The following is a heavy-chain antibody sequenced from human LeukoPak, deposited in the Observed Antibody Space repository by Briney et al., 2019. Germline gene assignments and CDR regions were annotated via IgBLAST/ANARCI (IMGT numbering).Heavy chain of an antibody. D-gene: IGHD4-17*01. V-gene: IGHV3-53*01. CDR3: ARAHDYGDYGAAFDI. J-gene: IGHJ3*02. CDR2: IYSGGST. CDR1: GFTVSSNY. Sequence: GGSLRLSCAASGFTVSSNYMSWVRQAPGKGLEWVSVIYSGGSTYYADSVKGRFTISRDNSKNTLYLQMNSLRAEDTAVYYCARAHDYGDYGAAFDIWGQGTMVTVSS.